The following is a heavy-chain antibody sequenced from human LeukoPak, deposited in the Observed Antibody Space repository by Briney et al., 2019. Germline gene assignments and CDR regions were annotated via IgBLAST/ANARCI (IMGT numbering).Heavy chain of an antibody. CDR1: GFTFSSYS. CDR2: ISSSSSTI. J-gene: IGHJ4*02. Sequence: PGGSLRLSCAASGFTFSSYSMNWVRQAPGKGLEWVSYISSSSSTIYYADSVKGRFTISRDNAKNSLYLQMNSLRAEDTAVYYCAREHYYDSSGMSRWGQGTLVTVSS. V-gene: IGHV3-48*01. D-gene: IGHD3-22*01. CDR3: AREHYYDSSGMSR.